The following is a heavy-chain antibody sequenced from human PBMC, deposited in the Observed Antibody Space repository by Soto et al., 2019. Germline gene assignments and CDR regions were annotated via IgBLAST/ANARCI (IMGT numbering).Heavy chain of an antibody. J-gene: IGHJ5*02. CDR3: AQVVSVDRNDFDH. D-gene: IGHD1-1*01. CDR1: SGSIMTTSYY. CDR2: VYYSRTT. Sequence: SETLSLTCTLSSGSIMTTSYYWVWVRQPPGKGLEWIGSVYYSRTTYYNPSHKSRFTISVTTSNNQYTQKITSVTEENAAEYYWAQVVSVDRNDFDHWGQGTLVTVSS. V-gene: IGHV4-39*01.